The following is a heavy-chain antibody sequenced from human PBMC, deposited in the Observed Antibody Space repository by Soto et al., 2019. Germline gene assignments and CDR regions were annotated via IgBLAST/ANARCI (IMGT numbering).Heavy chain of an antibody. D-gene: IGHD5-12*01. CDR3: ASPSGDDRSYYYYGMDV. V-gene: IGHV4-39*01. J-gene: IGHJ6*02. CDR2: IYYSGST. Sequence: PSETLSLTCTVSGGSISSSSYYWGWIRQPPGKGLEWIGSIYYSGSTYYNPSLKSRVTISVDTSKNQFSLKLSSVTAAETAVYYCASPSGDDRSYYYYGMDVWGQGTTVTVSS. CDR1: GGSISSSSYY.